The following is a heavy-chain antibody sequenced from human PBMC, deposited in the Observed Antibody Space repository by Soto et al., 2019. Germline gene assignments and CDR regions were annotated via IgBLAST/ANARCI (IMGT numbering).Heavy chain of an antibody. CDR1: GYTLTELS. V-gene: IGHV1-24*01. Sequence: GASVKVSCKVSGYTLTELSMHWVRQAPGKGLEWMGGFDPEDGETIYAQKFQGRVTMTEDTSTDTAYMELSSLRSEDTAVYYCARNGDYSNYVFNYYGMDVWGQGTTVTVSS. J-gene: IGHJ6*02. CDR3: ARNGDYSNYVFNYYGMDV. CDR2: FDPEDGET. D-gene: IGHD4-4*01.